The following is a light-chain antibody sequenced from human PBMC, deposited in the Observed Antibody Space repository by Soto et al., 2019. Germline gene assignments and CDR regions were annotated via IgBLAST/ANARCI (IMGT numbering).Light chain of an antibody. CDR3: SSYTSSSTFVV. CDR2: EVS. J-gene: IGLJ1*01. V-gene: IGLV2-18*02. Sequence: QSVLPQPPSVSGSPGQSVTISCTGTSSDVGSYNRVSWYQQPPGTAPKLMIYEVSNRPSGVPDRFSGSKSGNTASLTISGLQAEDEADYYCSSYTSSSTFVVFGTGTKV. CDR1: SSDVGSYNR.